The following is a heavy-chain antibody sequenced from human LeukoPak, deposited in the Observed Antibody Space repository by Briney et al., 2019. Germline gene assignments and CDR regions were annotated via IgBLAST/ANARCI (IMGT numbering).Heavy chain of an antibody. Sequence: PGGSLRLSCAASGFTFSSYWMHWVRQAPGKGLVWVSAISGSGGSTYYADSVKGRFTISRDNSKNTLYLQMNSLRAEDTAVYYCAKDRRVGRLELDYWGQGTLVTVSS. CDR2: ISGSGGST. D-gene: IGHD1-26*01. CDR1: GFTFSSYW. J-gene: IGHJ4*02. CDR3: AKDRRVGRLELDY. V-gene: IGHV3-23*01.